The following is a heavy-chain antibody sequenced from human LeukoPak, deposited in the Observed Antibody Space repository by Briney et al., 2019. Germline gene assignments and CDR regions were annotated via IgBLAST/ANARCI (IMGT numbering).Heavy chain of an antibody. CDR1: GGSISSYY. D-gene: IGHD3-3*01. V-gene: IGHV4-4*07. CDR3: ARGTRFHTLYYYYMDV. Sequence: NPSETLSLTCTVSGGSISSYYWSWIRQPAGKGLEWIGRIYTSGSTNYNPSLKSRVTMSVDTSKNQFSLKLSSVTAADTAVYYCARGTRFHTLYYYYMDVWGKGTTVTVSS. CDR2: IYTSGST. J-gene: IGHJ6*03.